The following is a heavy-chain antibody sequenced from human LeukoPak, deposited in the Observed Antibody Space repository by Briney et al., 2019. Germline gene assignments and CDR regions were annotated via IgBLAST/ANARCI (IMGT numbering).Heavy chain of an antibody. CDR1: GFTFSSYA. V-gene: IGHV3-23*01. D-gene: IGHD2-8*01. CDR3: AKVPGLMVYDP. Sequence: GGSLRLSCAASGFTFSSYALSWVRQPPGKGLEWVSSISGSGSGTYYADSVKGRFTISRDNSKNTLYLQMNSLRAEDTAVYYCAKVPGLMVYDPWGQGTLVTVSS. J-gene: IGHJ5*02. CDR2: ISGSGSGT.